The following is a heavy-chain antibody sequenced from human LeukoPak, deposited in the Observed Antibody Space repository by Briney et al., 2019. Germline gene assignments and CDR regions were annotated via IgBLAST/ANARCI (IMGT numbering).Heavy chain of an antibody. Sequence: GGSLRLSCAASGFTFSPYWMSWVRQAPGKGLEWVATIKEDGSEEYYVDSVKGRFTISRDNAKNSLYLQMSSLRAEDTAVYYCARSRCSSTSCYRTRYFDYWGQGTLVTVSS. D-gene: IGHD2-2*01. CDR3: ARSRCSSTSCYRTRYFDY. J-gene: IGHJ4*02. CDR2: IKEDGSEE. V-gene: IGHV3-7*01. CDR1: GFTFSPYW.